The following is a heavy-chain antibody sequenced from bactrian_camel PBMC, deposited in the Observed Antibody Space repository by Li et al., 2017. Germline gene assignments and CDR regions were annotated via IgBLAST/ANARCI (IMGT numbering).Heavy chain of an antibody. Sequence: VQLVESGGGLVQPGGSLRLSCAASGFTFSSYDMSWVRQAPGKGLEWISTSNGNGGSTYYADSVKGRFTISRDNAKNTLYLQINSLKTEDAAVYYCATDMRGAWFLYGISYWGRGTQVTVS. CDR1: GFTFSSYD. V-gene: IGHV3S40*01. D-gene: IGHD2*01. CDR2: SNGNGGST. J-gene: IGHJ7*01.